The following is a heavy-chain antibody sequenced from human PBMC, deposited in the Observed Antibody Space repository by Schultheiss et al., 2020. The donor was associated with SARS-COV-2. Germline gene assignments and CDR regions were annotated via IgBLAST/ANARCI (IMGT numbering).Heavy chain of an antibody. CDR3: ASLYYDFWSGYYGYNWFDP. J-gene: IGHJ5*02. V-gene: IGHV4-30-2*01. CDR2: IYHSGST. Sequence: SETLSLTCAVSGGSISSGGYSWSWIRQPPGKGLEWIGYIYHSGSTYYNPSLKSRVTISVDRSKNQFSLKLSSVTAADTAVYYCASLYYDFWSGYYGYNWFDPWGQGTLVTVSS. CDR1: GGSISSGGYS. D-gene: IGHD3-3*01.